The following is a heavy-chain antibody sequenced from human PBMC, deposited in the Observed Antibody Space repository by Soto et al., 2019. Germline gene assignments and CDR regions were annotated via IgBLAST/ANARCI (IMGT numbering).Heavy chain of an antibody. CDR3: TSRITIFGVVSREY. J-gene: IGHJ4*02. Sequence: PGGSLRLSCAASGLTFSGSAMHWVRQASGKGLEWVGRIRSKANSYATAYAASVKGRFTISRDDSKNTAYLQMNSLRTEDTAVYYCTSRITIFGVVSREYWGQGTLVTVSS. CDR2: IRSKANSYAT. CDR1: GLTFSGSA. D-gene: IGHD3-3*01. V-gene: IGHV3-73*01.